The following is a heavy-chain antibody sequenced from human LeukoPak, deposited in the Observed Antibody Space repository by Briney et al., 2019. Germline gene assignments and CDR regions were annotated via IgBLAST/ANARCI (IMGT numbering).Heavy chain of an antibody. CDR2: ISGSGGST. V-gene: IGHV3-23*01. J-gene: IGHJ4*02. CDR3: ARIPSGYCGGDCYFDY. Sequence: GGSLRLSCAPSGFTFSNYAMSWVRQAPGKGLEWVSAISGSGGSTYYADSVKGRFTISRDNSKNTLYLQMNSLRAEDTAVYYCARIPSGYCGGDCYFDYWGQGTLVTVCS. CDR1: GFTFSNYA. D-gene: IGHD2-21*02.